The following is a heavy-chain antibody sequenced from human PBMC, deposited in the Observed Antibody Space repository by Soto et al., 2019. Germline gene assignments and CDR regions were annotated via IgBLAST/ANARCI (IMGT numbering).Heavy chain of an antibody. V-gene: IGHV3-23*01. CDR1: GFTLRNYA. CDR2: LSGSGGRT. Sequence: EVQLLESGGGLVQPGGSLRLSCAASGFTLRNYAMNWVRRAPGKGLQWVSSLSGSGGRTYYADAVKGRFTISRDNSKNTLYLQMNGLRADDTAIYYCAKDRMTTVTTSADSWGQGTLGTVSS. J-gene: IGHJ4*02. CDR3: AKDRMTTVTTSADS. D-gene: IGHD4-17*01.